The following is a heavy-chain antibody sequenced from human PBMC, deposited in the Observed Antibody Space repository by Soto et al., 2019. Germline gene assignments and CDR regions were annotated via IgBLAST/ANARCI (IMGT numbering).Heavy chain of an antibody. CDR3: AHSQVLRHFDGLLPHNWFDP. Sequence: QITLKESGPTLVKPTQTLTLTCTFSGFSLSTSGVGVGWIRQPPGKALEWLALIYWDDDKRYSPSLKSRLPITKATSQNQVVLTMTNMDPLDTATHYCAHSQVLRHFDGLLPHNWFDPWGQGTLGTVSS. V-gene: IGHV2-5*02. J-gene: IGHJ5*02. CDR2: IYWDDDK. D-gene: IGHD3-9*01. CDR1: GFSLSTSGVG.